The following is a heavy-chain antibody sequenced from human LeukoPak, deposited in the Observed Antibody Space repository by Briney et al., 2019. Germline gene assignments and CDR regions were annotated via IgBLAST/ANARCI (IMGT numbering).Heavy chain of an antibody. Sequence: ASVKVSCKASGYTFTGYYMHWVRQAPGQGLEWMGWINPNSGGTNYAQKFQGGVTMTRDTSISTAYMELSRLRSDDTAVYYCARVAALFDAFDIWGQGTMVTVSS. D-gene: IGHD2-15*01. CDR2: INPNSGGT. J-gene: IGHJ3*02. V-gene: IGHV1-2*02. CDR1: GYTFTGYY. CDR3: ARVAALFDAFDI.